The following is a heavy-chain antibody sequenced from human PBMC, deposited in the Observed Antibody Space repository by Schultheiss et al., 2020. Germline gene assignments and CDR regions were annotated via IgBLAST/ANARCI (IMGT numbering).Heavy chain of an antibody. CDR2: ISYDGSNK. J-gene: IGHJ1*01. D-gene: IGHD3-22*01. Sequence: GGSLRLSCAASGFTFSSYGMHWVRQAPGKGLEWVAVISYDGSNKYYADSVKGRITISRDNSKNTLYLQMNSLRGEDTAVYYCARHGGLYYYDSSGWGYFHHWGQGTLVTVSS. CDR1: GFTFSSYG. V-gene: IGHV3-30*03. CDR3: ARHGGLYYYDSSGWGYFHH.